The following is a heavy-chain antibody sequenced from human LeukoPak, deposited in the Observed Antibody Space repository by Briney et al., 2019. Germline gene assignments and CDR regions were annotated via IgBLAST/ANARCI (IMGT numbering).Heavy chain of an antibody. Sequence: GGSLRLSCAASGFTFSSSAMSWVRQAPGKELEWVSAISNNGGYTYYADSVQGRFTISRDNAKNSLYLQMSNLRAEDTAVYFCARGGGLDVWGQGATVTVSS. CDR2: ISNNGGYT. D-gene: IGHD3-16*01. CDR3: ARGGGLDV. V-gene: IGHV3-23*01. J-gene: IGHJ6*02. CDR1: GFTFSSSA.